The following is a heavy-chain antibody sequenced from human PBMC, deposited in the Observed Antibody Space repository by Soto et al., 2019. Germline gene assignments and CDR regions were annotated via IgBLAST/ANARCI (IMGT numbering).Heavy chain of an antibody. J-gene: IGHJ3*02. CDR1: GYTFTGYY. D-gene: IGHD3-22*01. V-gene: IGHV1-2*04. CDR3: ARAHDSSGYYANDAFDI. Sequence: ASVKVSCKASGYTFTGYYMHWVRQAPGQGLEWMGWINPNSGGTNYAQKFQGWVTMTRDTSISTAYMELSRLRSDDTAVYYCARAHDSSGYYANDAFDIWGQGTMVTVSS. CDR2: INPNSGGT.